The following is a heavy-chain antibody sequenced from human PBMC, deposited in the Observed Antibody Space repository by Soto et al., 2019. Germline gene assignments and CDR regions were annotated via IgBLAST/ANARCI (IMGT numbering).Heavy chain of an antibody. CDR3: ARHGETRYNWNSYGMDV. Sequence: WETLSLTCTVSGGSISSSSYYWGWIRQPPGKGLEWIGSICYSGSTYYNPSLQSRVTISVDTSKNEVSLKLSSVTAADTAVYYCARHGETRYNWNSYGMDVWGQGTTVT. V-gene: IGHV4-39*01. J-gene: IGHJ6*02. CDR2: ICYSGST. D-gene: IGHD1-7*01. CDR1: GGSISSSSYY.